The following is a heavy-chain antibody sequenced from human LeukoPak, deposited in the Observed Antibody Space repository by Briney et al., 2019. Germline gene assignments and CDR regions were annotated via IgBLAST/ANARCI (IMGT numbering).Heavy chain of an antibody. D-gene: IGHD3-10*01. CDR2: IYYSGST. Sequence: SETLSLTCTVSGCSISISSYYWGWIRQPPGKGLEWIGSIYYSGSTYYNPSLKSRVTISVDTSKNQFSLKLSSVTAADTAVYYCARLVESMFRGVIITWFDPWGQGTLVTVSS. CDR1: GCSISISSYY. J-gene: IGHJ5*02. V-gene: IGHV4-39*01. CDR3: ARLVESMFRGVIITWFDP.